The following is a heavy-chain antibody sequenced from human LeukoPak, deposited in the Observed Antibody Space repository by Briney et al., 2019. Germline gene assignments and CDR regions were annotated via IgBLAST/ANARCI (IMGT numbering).Heavy chain of an antibody. CDR1: GYTFTSYY. D-gene: IGHD6-6*01. Sequence: SVKVSCKASGYTFTSYYMHWVRQAPGQGLEWMGRIIPIFGTANYAQKFQGRVTITTDESTSTAYMELSSLRSEDTAVYYCARDFGTSWASYFDYWGQGTLVTVSS. J-gene: IGHJ4*02. CDR2: IIPIFGTA. CDR3: ARDFGTSWASYFDY. V-gene: IGHV1-69*05.